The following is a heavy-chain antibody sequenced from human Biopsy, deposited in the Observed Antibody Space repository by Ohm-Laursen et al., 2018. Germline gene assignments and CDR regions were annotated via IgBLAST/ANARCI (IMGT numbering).Heavy chain of an antibody. D-gene: IGHD6-25*01. CDR3: ARIAAAGWDDY. CDR2: IIPLIGLT. CDR1: GGTSSNFA. Sequence: GASVKVSCKASGGTSSNFAINWVRQAPGQGLECMGRIIPLIGLTNYAQKFQGRITMTIDAATSTGYMDLRSLKSDDTAVYYCARIAAAGWDDYWGQGTLVTVSS. J-gene: IGHJ4*02. V-gene: IGHV1-69*04.